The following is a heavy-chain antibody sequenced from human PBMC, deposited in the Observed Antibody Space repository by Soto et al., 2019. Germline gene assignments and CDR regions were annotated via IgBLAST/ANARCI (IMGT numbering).Heavy chain of an antibody. J-gene: IGHJ4*02. CDR1: GGSISSSTYY. V-gene: IGHV4-39*01. Sequence: QLQLQESGPGLVKPSETLSLTCTVSGGSISSSTYYWVWIRQPPGKGLEWIGGIYYSGSTYYNPSLNRRVTISVDTAKNQFSLKLSSVTVADTAVYYCARQDAIGPSWFFGYWGQGALVTVSS. D-gene: IGHD6-13*01. CDR3: ARQDAIGPSWFFGY. CDR2: IYYSGST.